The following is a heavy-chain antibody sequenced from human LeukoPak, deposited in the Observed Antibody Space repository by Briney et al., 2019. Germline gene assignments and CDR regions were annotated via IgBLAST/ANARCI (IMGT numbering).Heavy chain of an antibody. Sequence: ASVKVSCKASGYTFTSYDINWVRQATGQGLEWMGWMNPNSGSTGYAQKFQGRVTMTRNTYISTAYMELSSLRSEDTAVYYCASGSGYDQELFDYWGQGTLVTVSS. D-gene: IGHD5-12*01. CDR2: MNPNSGST. CDR1: GYTFTSYD. J-gene: IGHJ4*02. V-gene: IGHV1-8*01. CDR3: ASGSGYDQELFDY.